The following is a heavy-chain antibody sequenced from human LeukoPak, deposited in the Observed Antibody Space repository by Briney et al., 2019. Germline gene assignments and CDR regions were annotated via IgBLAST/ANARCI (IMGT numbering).Heavy chain of an antibody. J-gene: IGHJ3*02. Sequence: NPSETLSLTCAVYGGSFSGYCWSWIRQPPGKGLEWIGEINHSGSTNYNASLKSRVTISVDTSKNQFSLKLSSVTAADTAVYYCAREEDCSGGICYLGNAFDIWGQGTMVTVSS. V-gene: IGHV4-34*01. CDR3: AREEDCSGGICYLGNAFDI. D-gene: IGHD2-15*01. CDR1: GGSFSGYC. CDR2: INHSGST.